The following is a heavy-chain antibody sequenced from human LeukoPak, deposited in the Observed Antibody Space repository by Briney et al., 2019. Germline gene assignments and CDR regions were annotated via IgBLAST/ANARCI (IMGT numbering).Heavy chain of an antibody. CDR1: GGSISSYY. Sequence: KPSETLSLTCTVSGGSISSYYWSWIRQPPGKGLEWIGYIYYSGSTNYNPSLKSRVTISVDTSRNQFSLKLSSVTAADTAVYYCARHAGNARSRFDYWGQGTLVTVSS. CDR3: ARHAGNARSRFDY. D-gene: IGHD4-23*01. V-gene: IGHV4-59*08. CDR2: IYYSGST. J-gene: IGHJ4*02.